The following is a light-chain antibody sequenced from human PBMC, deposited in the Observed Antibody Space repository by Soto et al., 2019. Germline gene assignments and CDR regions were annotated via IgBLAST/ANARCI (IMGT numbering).Light chain of an antibody. CDR2: DAS. CDR3: HQYKSYSR. Sequence: DIQMTQSPSTVSASVGDRITNTCRASESVHNWLAWYQQKPGKAPKLLIYDASFQSAVPSRFSGTGFGTEFTLTITSLQSDDSATYYCHQYKSYSRFGPGTRWIS. CDR1: ESVHNW. V-gene: IGKV1-5*01. J-gene: IGKJ3*01.